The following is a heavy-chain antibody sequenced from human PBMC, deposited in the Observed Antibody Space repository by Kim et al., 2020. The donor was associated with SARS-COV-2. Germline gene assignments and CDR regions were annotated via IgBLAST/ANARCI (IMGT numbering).Heavy chain of an antibody. V-gene: IGHV3-23*01. D-gene: IGHD3-22*01. J-gene: IGHJ4*02. CDR3: AKDPRDSSGYWGY. Sequence: YADAVKGRFTISRDNTKNTLYLQMNSLRAEDTAVYYCAKDPRDSSGYWGYWGQGTLVTVSS.